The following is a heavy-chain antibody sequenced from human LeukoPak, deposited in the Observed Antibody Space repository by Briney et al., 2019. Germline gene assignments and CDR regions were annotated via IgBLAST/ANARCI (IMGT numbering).Heavy chain of an antibody. Sequence: GGSLRLSCAASGFTFNSYAMSWVRQAPGKGLEWVSAITGSGGSTYYADSVKGRFTISRDNSKNTVYLQMNSLRAEDTAVYYCAKSNSAWYQATGYWGQGTLVTVSS. J-gene: IGHJ4*02. V-gene: IGHV3-23*01. D-gene: IGHD6-19*01. CDR3: AKSNSAWYQATGY. CDR1: GFTFNSYA. CDR2: ITGSGGST.